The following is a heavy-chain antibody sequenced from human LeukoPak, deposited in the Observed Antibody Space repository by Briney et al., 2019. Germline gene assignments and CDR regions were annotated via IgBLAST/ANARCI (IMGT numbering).Heavy chain of an antibody. CDR2: ISSSSSYI. J-gene: IGHJ6*03. Sequence: GRSLRLSCAASGFTFSSYSMNWVRQAPGKGLEWVSSISSSSSYIYYADSVKGRFTVSRDNAKNSLYLQMNSLRAEDTAVYYCARDPTIAAAGTYYYYYYMDVWGKGTTVTVSS. V-gene: IGHV3-21*01. CDR1: GFTFSSYS. D-gene: IGHD6-13*01. CDR3: ARDPTIAAAGTYYYYYYMDV.